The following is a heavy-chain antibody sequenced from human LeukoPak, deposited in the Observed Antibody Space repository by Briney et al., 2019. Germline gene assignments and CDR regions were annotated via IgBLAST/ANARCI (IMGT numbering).Heavy chain of an antibody. Sequence: GGSLRLSCAASGFTFSSYAMSWVRQAPGKGLEWVSAISGSGGSTYYADSVKGRFAISRDNSKNTLYLQMNSLRAEDTAVYYCAKATVATIARWFDPWGQGTLVTVSS. V-gene: IGHV3-23*01. CDR2: ISGSGGST. D-gene: IGHD5-12*01. J-gene: IGHJ5*02. CDR1: GFTFSSYA. CDR3: AKATVATIARWFDP.